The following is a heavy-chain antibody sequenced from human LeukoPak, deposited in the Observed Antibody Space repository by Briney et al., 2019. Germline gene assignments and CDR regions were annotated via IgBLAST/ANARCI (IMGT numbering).Heavy chain of an antibody. J-gene: IGHJ5*02. Sequence: SETLSLTCTVSGDSISSGNYWGWIRQPPGKGLEWIGYIYSSGSTNYNPSLKSRVTLSVDSSKNHFSLRLTSVTAADTAVYYCARHFSGDYDRWFDTWGQGSLVTVSS. CDR2: IYSSGST. CDR3: ARHFSGDYDRWFDT. CDR1: GDSISSGNY. D-gene: IGHD4-17*01. V-gene: IGHV4-61*03.